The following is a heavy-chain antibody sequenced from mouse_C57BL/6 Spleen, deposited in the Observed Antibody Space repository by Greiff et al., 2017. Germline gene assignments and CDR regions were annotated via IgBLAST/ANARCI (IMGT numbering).Heavy chain of an antibody. Sequence: EVKVVESGGGLVKPGGSLKLSCAASGFTFSDYGMHWVRQAPEKGLEWVAYISSGSSTIYYADTVKGRFTISRDNAKNTLFLQMTSLRSEDTAMYYCARGGNYPLYAMDYWGQGTSVTVSS. CDR2: ISSGSSTI. J-gene: IGHJ4*01. V-gene: IGHV5-17*01. CDR3: ARGGNYPLYAMDY. D-gene: IGHD2-1*01. CDR1: GFTFSDYG.